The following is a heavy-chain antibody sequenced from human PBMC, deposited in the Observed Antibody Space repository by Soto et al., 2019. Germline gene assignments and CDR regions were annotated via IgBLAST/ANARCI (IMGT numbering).Heavy chain of an antibody. CDR3: ARALGSWGAYYYNY. V-gene: IGHV2-5*02. J-gene: IGHJ4*02. CDR2: IYWDDDK. CDR1: GFSLSTNGVG. Sequence: SGPTLVNPTQTLTLTCTFSGFSLSTNGVGVGWIRQPPGKALEWLALIYWDDDKRYSPSLKSRLTITKETSRNQVVLTMTIMDPVDTATYYCARALGSWGAYYYNYWRQGPLVTVSS. D-gene: IGHD3-16*01.